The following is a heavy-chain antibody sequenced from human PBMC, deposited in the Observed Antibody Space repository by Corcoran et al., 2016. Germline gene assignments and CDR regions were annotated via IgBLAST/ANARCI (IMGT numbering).Heavy chain of an antibody. V-gene: IGHV1-46*01. J-gene: IGHJ4*02. Sequence: QVQLVQSGAEVKKPGASVKVSCKASGDTFTSYYMHWVRQAPGQGLEWMGIVNPSDGSTSYAQKFQGRVTMTWDTSTSTLDMELSSLGSEDMAVYYCARDGSGSSSWYSGRYWGQGTLVTVSS. CDR3: ARDGSGSSSWYSGRY. CDR1: GDTFTSYY. CDR2: VNPSDGST. D-gene: IGHD6-13*01.